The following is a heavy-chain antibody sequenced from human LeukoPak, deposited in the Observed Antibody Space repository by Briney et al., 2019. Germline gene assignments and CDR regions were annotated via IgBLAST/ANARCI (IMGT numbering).Heavy chain of an antibody. J-gene: IGHJ4*02. D-gene: IGHD5-18*01. CDR2: ISSSSSTI. CDR3: ARDAGYSYGLY. V-gene: IGHV3-48*01. CDR1: GFTFSSYS. Sequence: GGSLRLSCAASGFTFSSYSMNWVRQAPGKGLEWVSYISSSSSTIYYADSVKGRFTISRDNAKNSLYLQMNSLRAEDTAVYYCARDAGYSYGLYWGQGTLVTVSS.